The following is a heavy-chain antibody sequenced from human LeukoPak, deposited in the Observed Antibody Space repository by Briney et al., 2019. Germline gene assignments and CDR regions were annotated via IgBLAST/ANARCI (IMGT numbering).Heavy chain of an antibody. J-gene: IGHJ4*02. V-gene: IGHV3-48*02. CDR3: ARDPVYYGSGSFDY. D-gene: IGHD3-10*01. CDR2: ISSSSSTI. Sequence: PGRSLRLSCAASGFTFSSYSMNWVRQAPGKGLEWVSYISSSSSTIYYADSVKGRFTISRDNAKNSLYLQMNSLRDEDTAVYYCARDPVYYGSGSFDYWGQGTLVTVSS. CDR1: GFTFSSYS.